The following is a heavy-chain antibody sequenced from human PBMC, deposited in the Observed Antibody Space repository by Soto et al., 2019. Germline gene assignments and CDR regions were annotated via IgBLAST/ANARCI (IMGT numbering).Heavy chain of an antibody. D-gene: IGHD6-13*01. J-gene: IGHJ5*02. CDR1: GGSFSGYY. CDR2: INHSGST. CDR3: ARGRPQQLVGRSFDH. Sequence: PSETLSLTCAVYGGSFSGYYWSWIRQPPGKGLEWIGEINHSGSTNYNPSLKSRVTISVDTSKNQFSLKLSSVTAADTAVYYCARGRPQQLVGRSFDHWGQGTLVTVSS. V-gene: IGHV4-34*01.